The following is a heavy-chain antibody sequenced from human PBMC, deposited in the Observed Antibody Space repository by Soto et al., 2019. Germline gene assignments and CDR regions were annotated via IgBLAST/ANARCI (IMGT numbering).Heavy chain of an antibody. J-gene: IGHJ5*02. V-gene: IGHV2-26*01. CDR2: IFSNDEK. D-gene: IGHD3-22*01. Sequence: QVTLKESGPVLVKPTETLTLTCTVSGFSRSNARMGVSWIRQPPGKALEWLAHIFSNDEKSYSTSLKSRLTISKDTXXSXVXXTMTNMDPVDTATYYCARIPGDYYDSSGYYPGFDPWGQGTLVTVSS. CDR3: ARIPGDYYDSSGYYPGFDP. CDR1: GFSRSNARMG.